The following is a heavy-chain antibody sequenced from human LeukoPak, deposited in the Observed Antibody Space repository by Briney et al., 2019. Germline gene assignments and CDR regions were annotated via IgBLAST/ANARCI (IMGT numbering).Heavy chain of an antibody. J-gene: IGHJ4*02. CDR2: IYYSGST. D-gene: IGHD3-9*01. CDR1: GGSMSSYY. Sequence: PSETLSLTCRVSGGSMSSYYWSWIRQPPGKGLEWIGYIYYSGSTNYNPSLKSRVTISVDTSKNQFSLNLSSVTAADTAVYYCARGLTIYDILTAYYTFPYFDYWGQGTLVTVSS. V-gene: IGHV4-59*01. CDR3: ARGLTIYDILTAYYTFPYFDY.